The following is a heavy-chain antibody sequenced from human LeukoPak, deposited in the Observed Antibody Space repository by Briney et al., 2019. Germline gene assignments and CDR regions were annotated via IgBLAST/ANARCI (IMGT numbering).Heavy chain of an antibody. CDR2: IYYSGST. V-gene: IGHV4-39*07. J-gene: IGHJ5*02. Sequence: SETRSLTCTVSGGSIRSSSYYWGWIRQPPGKGLEWIGSIYYSGSTYYNPSLKSRVTISVDTSKNQFSLKLSSVTAADTAVYYCARALGIGFWFDPWGQGTLITVSS. D-gene: IGHD7-27*01. CDR1: GGSIRSSSYY. CDR3: ARALGIGFWFDP.